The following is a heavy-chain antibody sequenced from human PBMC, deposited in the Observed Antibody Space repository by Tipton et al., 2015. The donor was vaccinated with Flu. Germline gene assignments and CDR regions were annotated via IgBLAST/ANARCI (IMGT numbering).Heavy chain of an antibody. CDR2: IYHSGNT. CDR1: GYSITSAYY. D-gene: IGHD4-11*01. Sequence: GLVKPSETLSLSCDVSGYSITSAYYWGWVRQPPGQGLEWIGSIYHSGNTDYNPSLKSRVTISIDTSKNQFFLKMKSVAAADKAVYYCVRRDYSNYVSDPKSWFDPWGQGTLVTVSS. V-gene: IGHV4-38-2*01. CDR3: VRRDYSNYVSDPKSWFDP. J-gene: IGHJ5*02.